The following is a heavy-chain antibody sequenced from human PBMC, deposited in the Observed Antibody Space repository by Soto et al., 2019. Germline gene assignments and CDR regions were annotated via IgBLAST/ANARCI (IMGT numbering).Heavy chain of an antibody. Sequence: PSETLSLTCTVSGGSVSSGSYYWSWIRQPPGKGLEWIGYIYYSGSTNYNPSLKSRVTISVDTSKNQFSLKLSSVTAADTAVYYCARVPSLSLPADTYYSSGMDVWGQGTTLPVSS. CDR3: ARVPSLSLPADTYYSSGMDV. CDR2: IYYSGST. J-gene: IGHJ6*02. CDR1: GGSVSSGSYY. D-gene: IGHD2-2*01. V-gene: IGHV4-61*01.